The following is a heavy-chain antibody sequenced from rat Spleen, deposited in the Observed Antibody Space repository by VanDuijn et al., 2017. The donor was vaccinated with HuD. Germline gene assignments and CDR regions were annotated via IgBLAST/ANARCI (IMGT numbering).Heavy chain of an antibody. V-gene: IGHV5-29*01. CDR3: ARQIVYPGILGY. CDR2: ISYDGSST. D-gene: IGHD1-4*01. J-gene: IGHJ2*01. Sequence: EVQLVESDGGLVQPGRSLKLSCAASGFTFSNYGMAWVRQAPTKGLEWVATISYDGSSTYYRDAVKGRFTVSRDNAKSTLYLQMDSLRSEDTATYYCARQIVYPGILGYWGQGVMVTVSS. CDR1: GFTFSNYG.